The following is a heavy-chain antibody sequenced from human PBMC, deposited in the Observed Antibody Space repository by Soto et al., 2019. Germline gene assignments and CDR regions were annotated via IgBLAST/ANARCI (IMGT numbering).Heavy chain of an antibody. Sequence: EVQLLESGGGLVQPGGSLRLSCAASGFTFSSYAMSWVRQAPGKGLEWVSAIRGSGGSTFYADSVKGRFTSSRDTSKNTLFLQMNSLRAEDTAVYYCAKDRGRGYDWFDSWGQGTLVTVSS. CDR3: AKDRGRGYDWFDS. CDR1: GFTFSSYA. D-gene: IGHD3-22*01. J-gene: IGHJ5*01. V-gene: IGHV3-23*01. CDR2: IRGSGGST.